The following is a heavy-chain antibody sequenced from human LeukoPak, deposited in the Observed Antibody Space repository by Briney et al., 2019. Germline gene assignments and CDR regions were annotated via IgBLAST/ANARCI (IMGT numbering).Heavy chain of an antibody. J-gene: IGHJ4*02. CDR1: GFTFSSYA. D-gene: IGHD5-24*01. V-gene: IGHV3-30*04. Sequence: PGGSLRLACAASGFTFSSYAMHWVRQAPGKGLEWVAVISYDGSNKYYADSVKGRFTISRDNSKNTLYLQMNSLRAEDTAVYYCAREGGGYNNRGFDYWGQGTLVTVSS. CDR2: ISYDGSNK. CDR3: AREGGGYNNRGFDY.